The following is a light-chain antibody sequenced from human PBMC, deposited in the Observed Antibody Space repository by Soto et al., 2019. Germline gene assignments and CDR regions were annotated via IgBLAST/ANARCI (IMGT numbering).Light chain of an antibody. Sequence: EIVLTQSPGTLSLSPGERATLSCRASQSVSSSYLAWYQQKPGQAPRLLIYGASSRATGIPARFSGSGSGTDYTLTISRLEPEDFAMYYCQQYDSSRTFGQGTKVEIK. J-gene: IGKJ1*01. CDR2: GAS. CDR1: QSVSSSY. CDR3: QQYDSSRT. V-gene: IGKV3-20*01.